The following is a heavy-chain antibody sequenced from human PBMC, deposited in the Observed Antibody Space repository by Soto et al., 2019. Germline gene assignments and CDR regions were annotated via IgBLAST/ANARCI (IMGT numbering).Heavy chain of an antibody. V-gene: IGHV4-34*01. D-gene: IGHD2-8*01. CDR1: GGSFIGYY. CDR3: ARGGNCTNGVCYGY. CDR2: INHSGST. J-gene: IGHJ4*02. Sequence: PSETLSLTCAVYGGSFIGYYWSWIRQPPGKGLEWIGEINHSGSTNYNPSLKSRVTISVDTSKNQFSLKLSSVTAADTAVYYCARGGNCTNGVCYGYWGQGTLVTVSS.